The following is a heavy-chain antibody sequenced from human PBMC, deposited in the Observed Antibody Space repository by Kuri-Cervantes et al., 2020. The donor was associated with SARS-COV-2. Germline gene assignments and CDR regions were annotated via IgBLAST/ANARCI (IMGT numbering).Heavy chain of an antibody. CDR1: GFTFDDYA. CDR3: ARDRGYFDWFYMDV. J-gene: IGHJ6*03. CDR2: ISWNSGSI. V-gene: IGHV3-9*01. D-gene: IGHD3-9*01. Sequence: GGSLRLSCAASGFTFDDYAMHWVRQAPGKGLEWVSGISWNSGSIGYADSVKGRFTISRDNAKNSLYLQMNSLRAEDTAVYYCARDRGYFDWFYMDVWGKGTTVTVSS.